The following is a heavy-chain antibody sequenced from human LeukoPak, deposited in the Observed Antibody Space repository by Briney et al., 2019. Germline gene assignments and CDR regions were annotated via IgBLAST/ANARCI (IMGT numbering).Heavy chain of an antibody. CDR2: ISGSGGST. D-gene: IGHD3-22*01. J-gene: IGHJ4*02. V-gene: IGHV3-23*01. CDR1: GFTFSSYG. CDR3: AKEPEYYYDSSGYYYFDY. Sequence: PGGSLRLSCAASGFTFSSYGMSWVRQAPGKGLEWVSAISGSGGSTYYADSVKGRFTISRDNSKNTLYLQMNSLRAEDTAVYYFAKEPEYYYDSSGYYYFDYWGQGTLVTVSS.